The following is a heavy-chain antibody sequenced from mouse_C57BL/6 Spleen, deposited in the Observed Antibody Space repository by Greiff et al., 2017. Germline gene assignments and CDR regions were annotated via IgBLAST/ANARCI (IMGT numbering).Heavy chain of an antibody. CDR2: IHPNSGST. D-gene: IGHD1-1*01. CDR3: AREGITTVDAMDY. Sequence: QVQLQQPGAELVKPGASVKLSCKASGYTFTSYWMHWVKQRPGQGLEWIGMIHPNSGSTNYNEKFKSKATLTVDKSSSTAYMQLSSLTSEDSAVYYCAREGITTVDAMDYWGQGTSVTVSS. J-gene: IGHJ4*01. V-gene: IGHV1-64*01. CDR1: GYTFTSYW.